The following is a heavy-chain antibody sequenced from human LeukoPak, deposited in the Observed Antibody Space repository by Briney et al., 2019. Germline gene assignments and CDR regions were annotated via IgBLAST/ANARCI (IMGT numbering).Heavy chain of an antibody. CDR3: ARARSGWYLGQFDY. CDR1: GFTFSSYA. J-gene: IGHJ4*02. Sequence: GGSLRLSCVVSGFTFSSYAMHWVRQAPGKGLEWEAVISYDGSNKYYADSVKGRFSISRGNSKNTLYLQMNSLRPEDTAVYYCARARSGWYLGQFDYWGQGALVTVSS. D-gene: IGHD6-19*01. CDR2: ISYDGSNK. V-gene: IGHV3-30*04.